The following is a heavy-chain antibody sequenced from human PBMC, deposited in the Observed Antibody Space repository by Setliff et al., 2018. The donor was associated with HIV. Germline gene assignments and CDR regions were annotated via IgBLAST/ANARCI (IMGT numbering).Heavy chain of an antibody. V-gene: IGHV3-23*01. Sequence: PGGSLRLSCAASGFTLSAYGMSWVRQAPGKGLEWVSAISGSGGSTYYADSVKGRFTISRDNSRNTLYLQMNSLRAEDTAVYYCAARLNFDYWGQGTLVTVSS. CDR2: ISGSGGST. D-gene: IGHD3-16*01. CDR3: AARLNFDY. J-gene: IGHJ4*02. CDR1: GFTLSAYG.